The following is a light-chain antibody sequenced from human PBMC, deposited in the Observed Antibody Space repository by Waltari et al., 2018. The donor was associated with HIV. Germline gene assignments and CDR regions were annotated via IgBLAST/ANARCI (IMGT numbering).Light chain of an antibody. CDR3: QQCNNWPLT. J-gene: IGKJ4*02. CDR1: QGVNSN. V-gene: IGKV3-15*01. CDR2: GVS. Sequence: EVVLTQSPATLSASPGVRATLSSRASQGVNSNLAWYQQRPGQAPRLLIYGVSTRATGVPARFSGSGSGTDFTLTISSLQSEDFAVYYCQQCNNWPLTFGGGTKVEIK.